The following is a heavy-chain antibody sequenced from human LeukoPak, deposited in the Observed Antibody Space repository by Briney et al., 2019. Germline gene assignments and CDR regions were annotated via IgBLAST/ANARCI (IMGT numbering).Heavy chain of an antibody. V-gene: IGHV3-74*01. Sequence: SGGSLRLSCAASGFTFSSYWMHWVRQAPGKGLVWVSRINSDGSSTSYADSVKGRFTISRDNAKNTLYLQMNSLRAEDTAVYYCARPGRYSRLAFDIWGQGTMVTVSS. D-gene: IGHD5-12*01. J-gene: IGHJ3*02. CDR3: ARPGRYSRLAFDI. CDR1: GFTFSSYW. CDR2: INSDGSST.